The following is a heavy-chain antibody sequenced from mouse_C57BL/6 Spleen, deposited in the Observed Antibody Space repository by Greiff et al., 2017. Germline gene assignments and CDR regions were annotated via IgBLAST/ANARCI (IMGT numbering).Heavy chain of an antibody. CDR1: GYTFTSYW. J-gene: IGHJ1*03. Sequence: QVQLQQPGAELVRPGSSVKLSCTASGYTFTSYWMDWVKQRPGQGLEWIGNIYPSDSETHYNPKFKDKATLTVDKSSSTAYMQLSSLTSEDSAVYYCARNYGSSYWYFDVWGTGTTVTVSS. CDR3: ARNYGSSYWYFDV. CDR2: IYPSDSET. V-gene: IGHV1-61*01. D-gene: IGHD1-1*01.